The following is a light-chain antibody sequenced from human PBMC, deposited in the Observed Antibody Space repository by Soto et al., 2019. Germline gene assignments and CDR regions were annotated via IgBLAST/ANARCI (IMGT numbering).Light chain of an antibody. Sequence: EIVLTQSPATLSLSPGERATLSCRASQSVSSYLAWYQQKPGQAPRLLIYGASSRATGIPDRFSGSGSGTDFTLTISSLQSEDFAVYYCQQYNGWPITFGQGTRLEI. CDR2: GAS. V-gene: IGKV3D-15*01. CDR1: QSVSSY. CDR3: QQYNGWPIT. J-gene: IGKJ5*01.